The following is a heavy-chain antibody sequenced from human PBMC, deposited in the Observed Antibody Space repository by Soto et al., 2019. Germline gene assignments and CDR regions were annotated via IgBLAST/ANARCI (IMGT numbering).Heavy chain of an antibody. Sequence: ASVKVSCKASGYIFTDFGIHWVRQAPGQGLEWLGWIISVNDKTLYSPKFQGRVTITRDTSASTAYMELSSLRSEDTAVYYCARGIKSGYYSYWGQGTLVTVSS. CDR1: GYIFTDFG. CDR3: ARGIKSGYYSY. CDR2: IISVNDKT. V-gene: IGHV1-3*01. D-gene: IGHD3-22*01. J-gene: IGHJ4*02.